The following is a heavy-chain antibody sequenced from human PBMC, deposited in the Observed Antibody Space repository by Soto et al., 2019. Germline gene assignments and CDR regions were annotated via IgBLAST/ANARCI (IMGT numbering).Heavy chain of an antibody. V-gene: IGHV4-59*01. CDR1: GGAISTYY. CDR3: ASGTRRRWLQSRDY. CDR2: IYYTGST. Sequence: PSETLSLTCTISGGAISTYYWSWIRQPPGKGLEWIGYIYYTGSTSYNPSLRSRVTISVDTSKNEFSLELRSVTAADTAVYYCASGTRRRWLQSRDYWGQGTLVTVSS. J-gene: IGHJ4*02. D-gene: IGHD5-12*01.